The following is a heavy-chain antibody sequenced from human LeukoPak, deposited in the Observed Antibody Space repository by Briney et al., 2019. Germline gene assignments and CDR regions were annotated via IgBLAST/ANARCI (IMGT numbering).Heavy chain of an antibody. J-gene: IGHJ6*02. CDR3: ARRYEGSGWYYGMDV. CDR2: ISAYNGNT. CDR1: GYTFTSYG. Sequence: GASVTVSCKASGYTFTSYGISWVRQAPGQGLEWMGWISAYNGNTNYAQKLQGRVTMTTDTSTSTAYMELRSLRSDDTAVYYCARRYEGSGWYYGMDVWGQGTTVTVSS. V-gene: IGHV1-18*01. D-gene: IGHD6-19*01.